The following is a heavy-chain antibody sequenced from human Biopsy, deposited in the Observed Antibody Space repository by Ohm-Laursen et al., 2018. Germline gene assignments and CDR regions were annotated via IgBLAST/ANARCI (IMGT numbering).Heavy chain of an antibody. J-gene: IGHJ4*02. Sequence: GSSAKVSCKASGGPSSNYAFSWVRQAPGQGLEWVGRIVPILGHLNYAQRFQGRVSITADKSTTYVYMELSRLTSGDTAVYYCAADAGGYYTEFDYWGPGTLVTVSS. CDR2: IVPILGHL. V-gene: IGHV1-69*04. CDR1: GGPSSNYA. D-gene: IGHD3-3*01. CDR3: AADAGGYYTEFDY.